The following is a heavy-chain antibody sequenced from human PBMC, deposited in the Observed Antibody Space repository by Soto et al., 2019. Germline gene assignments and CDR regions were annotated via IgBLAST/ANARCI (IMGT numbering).Heavy chain of an antibody. Sequence: EVQLLESGGGLVKPGGSLRLSCAASGLFFNSYSMNWVRQTPGKGLEWVSSISSSGTYIYYAYVVKGRFTISRDNAKNSLYVETNSLRAEDTALYYCTRTTRRTANTPTFDVWDPGTLVTVSS. CDR1: GLFFNSYS. D-gene: IGHD1-1*01. CDR2: ISSSGTYI. CDR3: TRTTRRTANTPTFDV. J-gene: IGHJ3*01. V-gene: IGHV3-21*01.